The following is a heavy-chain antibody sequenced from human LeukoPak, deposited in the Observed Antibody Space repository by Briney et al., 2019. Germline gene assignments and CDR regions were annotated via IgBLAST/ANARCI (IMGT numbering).Heavy chain of an antibody. CDR1: GYSFTSYW. CDR3: ARLVLGGGVIAAGYNWFDP. Sequence: GESLKISCKGFGYSFTSYWIGWVRQMPGKGLEWMGIIYPGDSDTRYSPSFQGQVTISADKSISTAYLQWSSLKASDTAMYYCARLVLGGGVIAAGYNWFDPWGQGTLVTVSS. J-gene: IGHJ5*02. CDR2: IYPGDSDT. V-gene: IGHV5-51*01. D-gene: IGHD6-13*01.